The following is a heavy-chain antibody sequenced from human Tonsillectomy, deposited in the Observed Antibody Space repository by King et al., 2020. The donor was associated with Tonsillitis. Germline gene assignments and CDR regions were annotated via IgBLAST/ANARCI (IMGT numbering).Heavy chain of an antibody. CDR1: GYTFTGYY. CDR2: INPNSGGT. Sequence: QLVQSGAEVKKPGASVKVSCKASGYTFTGYYVHWVRQAPGQGLEWMGWINPNSGGTNYAQKFQGRVTMTRDTSISTAYMELSRLRSDDTAVYYCAITISGYYPHPVDYWGQGTLVTVSS. J-gene: IGHJ4*02. CDR3: AITISGYYPHPVDY. V-gene: IGHV1-2*02. D-gene: IGHD3-22*01.